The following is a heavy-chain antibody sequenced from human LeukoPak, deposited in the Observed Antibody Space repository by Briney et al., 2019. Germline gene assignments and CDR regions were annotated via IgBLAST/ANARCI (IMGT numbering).Heavy chain of an antibody. J-gene: IGHJ4*02. D-gene: IGHD3-22*01. CDR3: ARLVYDSSGYADY. CDR1: GGSISSGGYY. CDR2: IYYSGST. V-gene: IGHV4-31*03. Sequence: SETLSLTCTVSGGSISSGGYYWSWNRQHPGKGLEWIGYIYYSGSTYYNPSLKSRVTISVDTSKNQFSLKLSSVTTADTAVYYCARLVYDSSGYADYWGQGTLVTVSS.